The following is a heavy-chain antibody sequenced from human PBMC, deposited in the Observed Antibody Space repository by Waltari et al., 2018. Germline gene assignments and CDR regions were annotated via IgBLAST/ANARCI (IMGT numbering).Heavy chain of an antibody. CDR2: IYYSGST. Sequence: QLQLQESGPGLVKPSETLSLTCTVSGGSISSSSYYWGWIRQPPGKGLEWIGSIYYSGSTYYNPSLKSRVTISVDTSKNQFSQKLSSVTAADTAVYYCARDGGGSGWYQYSLKLFDYWGQGTLVTVSS. CDR3: ARDGGGSGWYQYSLKLFDY. CDR1: GGSISSSSYY. D-gene: IGHD6-19*01. J-gene: IGHJ4*02. V-gene: IGHV4-39*07.